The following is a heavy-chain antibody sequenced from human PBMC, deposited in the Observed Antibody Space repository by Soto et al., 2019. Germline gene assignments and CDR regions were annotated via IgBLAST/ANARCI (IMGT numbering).Heavy chain of an antibody. V-gene: IGHV3-74*01. Sequence: EVQLVESGGDSVQPGGSLRLSCEASGFPFSSYWMHWVRHTPGKGLEWVSRISGDGTTIYYADSVTGRFTVSRDNAKNTLSLQMSGLGAEDTAVYYCAREYYGLLTGYCNDHWGQGTLVSVSS. J-gene: IGHJ4*02. CDR1: GFPFSSYW. CDR3: AREYYGLLTGYCNDH. CDR2: ISGDGTTI. D-gene: IGHD3-9*01.